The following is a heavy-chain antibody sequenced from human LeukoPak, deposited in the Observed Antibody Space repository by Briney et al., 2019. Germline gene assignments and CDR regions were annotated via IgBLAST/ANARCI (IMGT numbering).Heavy chain of an antibody. CDR3: AKDPAAAGTAEYFQH. Sequence: GGSLRLSCAASGFTFSSYAMSWVRQAPGKGLEWVSSISGSGGSTYYADSVKGRFTISRDNSKNTVYLQMNSQRAEDTALYYCAKDPAAAGTAEYFQHWGQGTLVTVSS. V-gene: IGHV3-23*01. CDR1: GFTFSSYA. CDR2: ISGSGGST. J-gene: IGHJ1*01. D-gene: IGHD6-13*01.